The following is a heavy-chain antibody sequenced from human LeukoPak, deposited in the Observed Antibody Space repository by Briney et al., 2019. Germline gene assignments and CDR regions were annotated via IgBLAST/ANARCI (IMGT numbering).Heavy chain of an antibody. CDR1: GFTFSSYS. Sequence: SGGSLRLSCAASGFTFSSYSMHWVRKAPGKRLEWVAVISYDGSNKYHADSVKGRFTISRDNSKNTLYLQMNSLRAEDTAVYYCAKTYYYDSSGYYEFHYWGQGTLVTVSS. D-gene: IGHD3-22*01. J-gene: IGHJ4*02. CDR2: ISYDGSNK. CDR3: AKTYYYDSSGYYEFHY. V-gene: IGHV3-30*18.